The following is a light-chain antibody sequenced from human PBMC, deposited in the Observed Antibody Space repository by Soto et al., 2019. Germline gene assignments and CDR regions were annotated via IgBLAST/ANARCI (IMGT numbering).Light chain of an antibody. CDR1: RSNIGSNS. CDR2: IND. V-gene: IGLV1-44*01. Sequence: QSVLTQPPSVSGTPGQRVIISGSGSRSNIGSNSVNCYQQLPWTAPKLLIYINDQRPSGVPDLFSGSTSGTSVSLAISGLQSEDEADYYCASWDDRLKGYVFGTGTKVTVL. CDR3: ASWDDRLKGYV. J-gene: IGLJ1*01.